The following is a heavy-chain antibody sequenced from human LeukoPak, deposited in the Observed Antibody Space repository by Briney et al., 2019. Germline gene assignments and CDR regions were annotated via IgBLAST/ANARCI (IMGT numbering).Heavy chain of an antibody. V-gene: IGHV3-23*01. D-gene: IGHD3-22*01. J-gene: IGHJ4*03. CDR2: ISGSGGRT. Sequence: PAGSLRLSCAASGFSFSSYAMTWVRHAPGKGLEWVSGISGSGGRTDYADSVKDRFTISKDFSKNTLFLQMNNLRAEDTSGYYCAKERSSSLKAVVIKHWGQGTLVTVSS. CDR3: AKERSSSLKAVVIKH. CDR1: GFSFSSYA.